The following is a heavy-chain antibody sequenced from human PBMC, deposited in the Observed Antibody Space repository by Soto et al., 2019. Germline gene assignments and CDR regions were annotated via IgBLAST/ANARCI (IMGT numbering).Heavy chain of an antibody. CDR3: ARVTAGSGSYYFDY. CDR2: TRNKANSYTT. D-gene: IGHD3-10*01. V-gene: IGHV3-72*01. CDR1: GFTFSDHY. J-gene: IGHJ4*02. Sequence: GGSLRLSCAASGFTFSDHYMDWVRQAPGKGLEWVGRTRNKANSYTTEYAASVKGRFTISRDDSKNSLYLQMNSLKTEDTAVYYCARVTAGSGSYYFDYWGQGTLVTVSS.